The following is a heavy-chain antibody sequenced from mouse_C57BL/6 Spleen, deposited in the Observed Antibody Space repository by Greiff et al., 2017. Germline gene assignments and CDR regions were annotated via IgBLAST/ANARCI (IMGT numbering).Heavy chain of an antibody. CDR1: GYTFTSYW. CDR2: IDPSDSYT. J-gene: IGHJ4*01. Sequence: QVQLKQPGAELVRPGTSVKLSCKASGYTFTSYWMHWVKQRPGQGLEWIGVIDPSDSYTNYNQKFKGKATLTVDTSSSTAYMQLSSLTSEDSAVYYCARWDYGSSPYYAMDYWGQGTSVTVSS. D-gene: IGHD1-1*01. V-gene: IGHV1-59*01. CDR3: ARWDYGSSPYYAMDY.